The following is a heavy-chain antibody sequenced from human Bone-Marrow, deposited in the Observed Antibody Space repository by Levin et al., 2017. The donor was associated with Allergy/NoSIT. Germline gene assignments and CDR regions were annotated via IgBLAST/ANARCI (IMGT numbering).Heavy chain of an antibody. CDR3: AASPLANDYGEYAYYFDN. J-gene: IGHJ4*02. CDR1: GFTFSSTS. D-gene: IGHD4-17*01. Sequence: ASVKVSCKASGFTFSSTSVQWVRQARGQRLEWIGWIVVGSGNTKYAPKFQERVTITRDMSTSTAYMELSSLRSEDTAVYYCAASPLANDYGEYAYYFDNWGQGTLVTVSS. CDR2: IVVGSGNT. V-gene: IGHV1-58*01.